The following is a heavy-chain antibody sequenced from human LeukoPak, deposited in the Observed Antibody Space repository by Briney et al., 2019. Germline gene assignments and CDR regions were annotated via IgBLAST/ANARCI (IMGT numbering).Heavy chain of an antibody. CDR2: IYPGDSDT. CDR3: ARSSYGDGEPGAFDI. D-gene: IGHD4-17*01. Sequence: GESLKISCKGSGYSFTSYWTGWVRQMPGKGLEWMGIIYPGDSDTRYSPSFQGQVTISADKSISTAYLQWSSLKASDTAMYYCARSSYGDGEPGAFDIWGQGTMVTVSS. J-gene: IGHJ3*02. V-gene: IGHV5-51*01. CDR1: GYSFTSYW.